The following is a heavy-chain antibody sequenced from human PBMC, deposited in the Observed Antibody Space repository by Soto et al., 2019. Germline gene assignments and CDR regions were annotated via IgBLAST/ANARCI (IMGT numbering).Heavy chain of an antibody. J-gene: IGHJ3*02. Sequence: LRLSCAAPGFTFSGSAMHWVRQASGKGLEWVGRIRSKANSYATAYAASVKGRFTISRDDSKNTAYLQMNSLKTEDTAVYYCTSPLPHDYGDYLPFDIWGQGTMVTVSS. CDR3: TSPLPHDYGDYLPFDI. CDR2: IRSKANSYAT. CDR1: GFTFSGSA. V-gene: IGHV3-73*01. D-gene: IGHD4-17*01.